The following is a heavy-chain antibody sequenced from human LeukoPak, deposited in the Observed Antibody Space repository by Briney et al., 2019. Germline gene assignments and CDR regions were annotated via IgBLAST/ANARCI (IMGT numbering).Heavy chain of an antibody. CDR2: IYYSGST. V-gene: IGHV4-59*01. Sequence: PSETLSLTCTVSGGSISSYYWSWIWQPPGKGLEWIGYIYYSGSTNYNPSLKSRVTISVDTSKNQFSLKLSSVTAADTAVYYCASCERGYSYGYDYYYYMDVWGKGTTVTVSS. CDR1: GGSISSYY. D-gene: IGHD5-18*01. CDR3: ASCERGYSYGYDYYYYMDV. J-gene: IGHJ6*03.